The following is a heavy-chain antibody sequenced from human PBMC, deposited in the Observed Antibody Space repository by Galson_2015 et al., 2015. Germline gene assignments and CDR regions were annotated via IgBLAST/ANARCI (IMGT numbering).Heavy chain of an antibody. D-gene: IGHD3-10*01. Sequence: SETLSLTCSVSGGSISSYYWTWIRQPPGKGLEWIGNIYHGGSTNYNASLKSRVTISVDASKNQFSLKVSSLSAADTAFYYCARGSYDSALDYWGQGTLVTVSS. CDR2: IYHGGST. CDR1: GGSISSYY. V-gene: IGHV4-59*01. J-gene: IGHJ4*02. CDR3: ARGSYDSALDY.